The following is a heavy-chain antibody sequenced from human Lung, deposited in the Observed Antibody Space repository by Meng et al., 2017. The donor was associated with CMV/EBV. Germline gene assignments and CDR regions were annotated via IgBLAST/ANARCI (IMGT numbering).Heavy chain of an antibody. Sequence: XVSXXGSGYTFTTYWIGWVRQMPGKGLEWMGMICPGDSDTRYSPSFQGQVTISADKSISTAYLQWSSLKASDTAMYYCARRGYNNYPTDYWGQGTLVTVSS. V-gene: IGHV5-51*01. CDR2: ICPGDSDT. J-gene: IGHJ4*02. CDR3: ARRGYNNYPTDY. CDR1: GYTFTTYW. D-gene: IGHD4-11*01.